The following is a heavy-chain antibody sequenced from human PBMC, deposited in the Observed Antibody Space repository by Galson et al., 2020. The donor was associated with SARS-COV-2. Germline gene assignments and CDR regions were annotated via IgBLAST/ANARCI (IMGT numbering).Heavy chain of an antibody. J-gene: IGHJ5*02. CDR2: VYFNGNT. Sequence: ASETLSLTCSVSAGYISSTSYYWGWIRQPPGKGLEWIGSVYFNGNTFYNPSLKGRVTISIDTSRNQFSLRVTSVTAADSAVYFCAIKVATYDRWGPGTRVTVSS. D-gene: IGHD5-12*01. CDR3: AIKVATYDR. V-gene: IGHV4-39*07. CDR1: AGYISSTSYY.